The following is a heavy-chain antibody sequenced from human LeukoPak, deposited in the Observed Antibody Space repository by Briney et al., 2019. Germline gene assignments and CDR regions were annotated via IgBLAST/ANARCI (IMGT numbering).Heavy chain of an antibody. J-gene: IGHJ4*02. Sequence: GGSLRLSCAASGFVVSNNYMNWVRQAPGKGLEWVSVISSNGNTYYLDSVKGRFTISRDNSKNSLYLQMNSLRAEDTAVYYCSRGITGNTSLFDSWGQGTLVTVSS. D-gene: IGHD1-7*01. CDR1: GFVVSNNY. V-gene: IGHV3-53*01. CDR2: ISSNGNT. CDR3: SRGITGNTSLFDS.